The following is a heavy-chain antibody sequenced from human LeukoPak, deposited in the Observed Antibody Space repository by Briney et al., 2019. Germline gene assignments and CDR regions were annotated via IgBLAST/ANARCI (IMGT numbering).Heavy chain of an antibody. CDR3: ARVRWLPVVGAFDI. J-gene: IGHJ3*02. D-gene: IGHD5-24*01. CDR2: IYYSGST. V-gene: IGHV4-59*01. CDR1: SGSISSYY. Sequence: SETLSLTCTVSSGSISSYYWSWIRQPPGKGLEWIGYIYYSGSTNYNPSLKSRVTISVDTSKNQFSLKLSSVTAADTAVYYCARVRWLPVVGAFDIWGQGTMVTVSS.